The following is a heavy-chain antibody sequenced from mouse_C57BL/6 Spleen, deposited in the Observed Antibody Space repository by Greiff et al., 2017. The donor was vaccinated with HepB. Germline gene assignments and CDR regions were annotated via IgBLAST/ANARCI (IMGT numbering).Heavy chain of an antibody. CDR3: TTPSFDY. CDR1: GFNIKDDY. Sequence: EVQLQQSGAELVRPGASVKLSCTASGFNIKDDYMHWVKQRPEQGLEWIGWIDPENGDTEYASKFQGKAPITADTSSNTAYLQLSSLTSEDTAVYYCTTPSFDYWGQGTTLTVSS. CDR2: IDPENGDT. V-gene: IGHV14-4*01. J-gene: IGHJ2*01.